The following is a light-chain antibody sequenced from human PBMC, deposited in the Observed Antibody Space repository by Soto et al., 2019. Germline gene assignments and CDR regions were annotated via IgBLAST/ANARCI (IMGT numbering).Light chain of an antibody. J-gene: IGKJ5*01. CDR3: QHYGNSPIT. Sequence: EIVLTQSPGTLSLSPGERVTLSCRASQSVSSNFLAWYQQKPGQAPRLLIYGASSRATGIPDRFIGSGSGADFTLTISRLEPEDFAVYYCQHYGNSPITFGQGTRLEIK. V-gene: IGKV3-20*01. CDR1: QSVSSNF. CDR2: GAS.